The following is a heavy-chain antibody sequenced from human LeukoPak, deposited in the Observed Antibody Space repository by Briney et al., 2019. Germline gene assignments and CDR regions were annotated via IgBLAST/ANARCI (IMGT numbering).Heavy chain of an antibody. Sequence: GGPLRLPCAASGFTFSSIWMSWAGKAPGKGLKWVANIKQDGREKYYVDSVKGRFTISRDNAKNSLYLQMNSLRAEDTAVYYCAREGYSSTLVDYWGQGTLVTVSS. V-gene: IGHV3-7*01. CDR2: IKQDGREK. J-gene: IGHJ4*02. CDR1: GFTFSSIW. D-gene: IGHD6-13*01. CDR3: AREGYSSTLVDY.